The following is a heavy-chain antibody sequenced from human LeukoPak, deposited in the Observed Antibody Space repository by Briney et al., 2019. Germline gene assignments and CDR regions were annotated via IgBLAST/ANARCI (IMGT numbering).Heavy chain of an antibody. CDR2: ISSSSSYI. D-gene: IGHD2-2*01. CDR1: GFTFSSYS. Sequence: PGGSLRLSCAASGFTFSSYSMNWVRRAPGKGLEWVSSISSSSSYIYYADSVKGRFTISRDNAKNSLYLQMNGLRAEDTAVYYCAADIVVVPAVLFDYWGQGTLVTVSS. J-gene: IGHJ4*02. CDR3: AADIVVVPAVLFDY. V-gene: IGHV3-21*01.